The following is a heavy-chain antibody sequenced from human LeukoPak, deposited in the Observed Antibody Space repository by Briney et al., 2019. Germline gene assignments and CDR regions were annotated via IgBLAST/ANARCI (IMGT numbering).Heavy chain of an antibody. J-gene: IGHJ4*02. CDR2: IYYSGST. CDR3: ASNYITIFGVAYTYYFDY. CDR1: GGSISSSSYY. Sequence: SETLSLTCTVSGGSISSSSYYWGWIRQPPGKGLEWIGSIYYSGSTYYNPSLKSRVTISVDTSKNQFSLKLSSVTAADTAVYYCASNYITIFGVAYTYYFDYWGQGTLVTVSS. V-gene: IGHV4-39*01. D-gene: IGHD3-3*01.